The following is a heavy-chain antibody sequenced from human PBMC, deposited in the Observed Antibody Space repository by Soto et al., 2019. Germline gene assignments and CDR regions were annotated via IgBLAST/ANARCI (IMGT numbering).Heavy chain of an antibody. CDR3: AATQSSSGWYWSGRLALDI. Sequence: PGGSLRLSCAASGFTFSSYAMSWVRQAPGKGLEWVSAISGSGGSTYYADSVKGRFTISRDNSKNTLYLQMNSLRAEDTAVYYCAATQSSSGWYWSGRLALDIWGQGTMVTVSS. V-gene: IGHV3-23*01. J-gene: IGHJ3*02. CDR2: ISGSGGST. CDR1: GFTFSSYA. D-gene: IGHD6-19*01.